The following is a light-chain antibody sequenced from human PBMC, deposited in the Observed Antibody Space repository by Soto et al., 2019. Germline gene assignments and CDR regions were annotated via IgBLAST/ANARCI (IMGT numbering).Light chain of an antibody. V-gene: IGKV1-9*01. CDR2: GSS. CDR1: QAISNH. CDR3: QQYYNYPLT. J-gene: IGKJ3*01. Sequence: DIQLTQSPTFLSASVGDRVTITCRASQAISNHFAWFQQKPGKAPSLLMYGSSTLQSGVSSRFSGSQSGTEFTLTISSLQPEDFASYYCQQYYNYPLTFGPGTKVDV.